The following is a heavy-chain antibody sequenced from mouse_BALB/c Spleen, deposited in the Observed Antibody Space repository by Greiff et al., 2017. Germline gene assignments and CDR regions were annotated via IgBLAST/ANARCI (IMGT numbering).Heavy chain of an antibody. CDR2: INSNGGST. V-gene: IGHV5-6-3*01. D-gene: IGHD2-14*01. CDR3: ARGEVRQDCDY. CDR1: GFTFSSYG. J-gene: IGHJ2*01. Sequence: EVQLVESGGGLVQPGGSLKLSCAASGFTFSSYGMSWVRQTPDKRLELVATINSNGGSTYYPDSVKGRFTISRDNAKNTLYLQMSSLKSEDTAMYHCARGEVRQDCDYWGQGTTLTVSS.